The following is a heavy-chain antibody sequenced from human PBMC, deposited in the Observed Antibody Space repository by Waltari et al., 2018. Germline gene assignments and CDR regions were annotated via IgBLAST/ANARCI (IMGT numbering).Heavy chain of an antibody. J-gene: IGHJ2*01. D-gene: IGHD4-4*01. CDR1: SGSISSYY. V-gene: IGHV4-59*01. CDR2: IYYSGST. CDR3: ARVRSYSNYEGLQLNWYFDL. Sequence: QVQLQESGPGLVKPSETLSLTCTVSSGSISSYYWSWIRQPPGKGLEWIGYIYYSGSTNYNPSLKSRVTISVDTSKNQFSLKLSSVTAADTAVYYCARVRSYSNYEGLQLNWYFDLWPWHPGHCLL.